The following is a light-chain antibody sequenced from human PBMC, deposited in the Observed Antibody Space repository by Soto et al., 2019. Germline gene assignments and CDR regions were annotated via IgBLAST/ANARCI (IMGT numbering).Light chain of an antibody. J-gene: IGKJ5*01. CDR3: QQYGSSLSIT. Sequence: EIVLTQSPGTLSLSPGERATLSCRASQSVSSSYLAWYQQKPGQAPRLLIYGASSRATGIPDRFSGSGSGTDFTLTISRLEPQDFPVYYCQQYGSSLSITFGQGTRLEIK. V-gene: IGKV3-20*01. CDR2: GAS. CDR1: QSVSSSY.